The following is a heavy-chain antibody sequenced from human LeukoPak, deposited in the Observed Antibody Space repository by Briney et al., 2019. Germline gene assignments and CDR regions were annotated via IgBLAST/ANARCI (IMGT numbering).Heavy chain of an antibody. V-gene: IGHV1-2*02. Sequence: ASVKVSCKASGYTFTGYYMHWVRQAPGQGLEWMGWINPNSGGTNYAQKFQGRVTMTRDTSISTAYMELSRLRSDDTAVYYCAREPAAIPLHYYYMDVWGKGTTVTVSS. CDR3: AREPAAIPLHYYYMDV. J-gene: IGHJ6*03. D-gene: IGHD2-2*02. CDR1: GYTFTGYY. CDR2: INPNSGGT.